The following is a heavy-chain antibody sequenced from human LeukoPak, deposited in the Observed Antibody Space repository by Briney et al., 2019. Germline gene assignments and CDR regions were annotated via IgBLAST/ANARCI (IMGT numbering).Heavy chain of an antibody. D-gene: IGHD3-16*01. CDR3: VKDFGRVRGAPDS. CDR2: ISGSGNGGST. Sequence: GGSLRLSCSASGFIFSIYTMYWVRQAPGKGTEYVSTISGSGNGGSTYYTDSVKGRFTISRDDSKSIVYLQMDGLRSEDTAVYYCVKDFGRVRGAPDSWGQGTLVTVSS. CDR1: GFIFSIYT. J-gene: IGHJ4*02. V-gene: IGHV3-64D*06.